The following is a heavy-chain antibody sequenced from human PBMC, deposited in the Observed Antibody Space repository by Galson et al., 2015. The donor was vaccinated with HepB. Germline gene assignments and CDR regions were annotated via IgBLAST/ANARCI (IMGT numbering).Heavy chain of an antibody. D-gene: IGHD6-19*01. CDR2: IIPIFGTA. CDR3: ARQFDIAVATRKYNWFDP. Sequence: SVKVSCKASGGTFSSYAISWVRQAPGQGLEWMGGIIPIFGTANYAQKFQGRVTITADKSTSTAYMELSSLRSEDTAVYYCARQFDIAVATRKYNWFDPWGQGTLVTVSS. V-gene: IGHV1-69*06. CDR1: GGTFSSYA. J-gene: IGHJ5*02.